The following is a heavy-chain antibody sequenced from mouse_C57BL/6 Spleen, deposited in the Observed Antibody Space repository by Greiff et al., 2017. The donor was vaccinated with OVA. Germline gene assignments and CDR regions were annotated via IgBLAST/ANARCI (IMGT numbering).Heavy chain of an antibody. V-gene: IGHV1-52*01. CDR3: ARFQLGGDY. Sequence: QVQLQQPGAELVRPGSSVKLSCKASGYTFTSYWMHWVKQRPIQGLEWIGNIDSSDSETHYNQKFKDKATLTIDKSSSTAYMQLSSLTSEDSAVYYCARFQLGGDYWGQGTTLTVSS. J-gene: IGHJ2*01. CDR1: GYTFTSYW. D-gene: IGHD4-1*02. CDR2: IDSSDSET.